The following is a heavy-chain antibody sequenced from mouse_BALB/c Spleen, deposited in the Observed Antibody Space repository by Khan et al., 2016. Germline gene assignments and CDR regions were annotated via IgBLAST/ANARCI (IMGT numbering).Heavy chain of an antibody. D-gene: IGHD1-1*01. CDR3: AGADYGDQGAMDY. CDR1: GYSITRDYA. J-gene: IGHJ4*01. V-gene: IGHV3-2*02. CDR2: IRYSGST. Sequence: EVQLQESGPGLVKPLQSLSLTCTVTGYSITRDYAWNWIRQLPGNSPEWTGHIRYSGSTSYNPSLKSRIAITRDTSKNQFFLQLYSVTSEDTATYYGAGADYGDQGAMDYWGQGTSFTVSS.